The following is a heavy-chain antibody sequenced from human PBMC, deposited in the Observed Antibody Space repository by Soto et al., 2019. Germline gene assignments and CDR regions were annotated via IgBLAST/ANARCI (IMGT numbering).Heavy chain of an antibody. Sequence: PGGSLRLSCAASGFTFSNYAMSWVRQAPGKGLEWVSTISGSGTSTYYADSVKGRFTISRDNSKSTLYLQMNSLRAEDTAVYYCATTGSYNWNYGSYFDYWGQGTLVTVSS. V-gene: IGHV3-23*01. CDR1: GFTFSNYA. J-gene: IGHJ4*02. D-gene: IGHD1-7*01. CDR2: ISGSGTST. CDR3: ATTGSYNWNYGSYFDY.